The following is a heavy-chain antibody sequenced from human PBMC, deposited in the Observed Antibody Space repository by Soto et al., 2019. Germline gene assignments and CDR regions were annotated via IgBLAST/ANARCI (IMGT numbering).Heavy chain of an antibody. V-gene: IGHV3-11*01. D-gene: IGHD4-17*01. CDR2: ISSSGGNI. CDR1: GFTFSDYY. Sequence: GGSLRLSCAASGFTFSDYYMSWIRQAPGKGLEWVTYISSSGGNIYYAESVKGRLTISRDNAKNSLYLQMNSLRAEDTAVYYCARDRRTGGYGYFDYWGQGTLVTVSS. J-gene: IGHJ4*02. CDR3: ARDRRTGGYGYFDY.